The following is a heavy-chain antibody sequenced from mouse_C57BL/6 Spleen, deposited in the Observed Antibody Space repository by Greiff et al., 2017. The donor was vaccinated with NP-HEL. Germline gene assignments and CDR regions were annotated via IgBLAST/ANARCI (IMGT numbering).Heavy chain of an antibody. CDR3: ARYYYGYDFDD. CDR1: GYAFSSSW. D-gene: IGHD2-2*01. CDR2: IYPGDGDT. Sequence: QVQLQQSGPELVKPGASVKISCKASGYAFSSSWMNWVKQRPGKGLEWIGRIYPGDGDTNYNGKFKGKATLTADKSAITAYMQLSSQTSEDSAVYFCARYYYGYDFDDWGKGTTLTVSS. J-gene: IGHJ2*01. V-gene: IGHV1-82*01.